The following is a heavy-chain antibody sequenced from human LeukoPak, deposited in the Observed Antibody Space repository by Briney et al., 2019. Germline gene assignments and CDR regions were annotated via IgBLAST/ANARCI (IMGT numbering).Heavy chain of an antibody. CDR3: ARQPHRGYFDTSGYYSDSDL. CDR1: GFIVSSKY. V-gene: IGHV3-23*01. D-gene: IGHD3-22*01. CDR2: ISGDGGST. Sequence: PGGSLRLSCAASGFIVSSKYMSWVRQAPGKGLEWLSTISGDGGSTFYADSVRGRFTVSRDNSKDTLYLQMNILRAEDTAFYYCARQPHRGYFDTSGYYSDSDLWGQGTLVTVSS. J-gene: IGHJ5*02.